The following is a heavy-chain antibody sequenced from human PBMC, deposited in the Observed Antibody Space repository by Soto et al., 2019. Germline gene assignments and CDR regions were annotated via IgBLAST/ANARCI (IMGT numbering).Heavy chain of an antibody. CDR1: GFTFSDYY. CDR3: ARQGARFWSGYYSPNWFDP. Sequence: VGSLRLSCAASGFTFSDYYMSWIRQAPGKGLEWVSYISSSGSTIYYADSVKGRFTISRDNAKNSLYLQMNSLRAEDMAVYYCARQGARFWSGYYSPNWFDPWGQGTLVTVSS. D-gene: IGHD3-3*01. J-gene: IGHJ5*02. V-gene: IGHV3-11*01. CDR2: ISSSGSTI.